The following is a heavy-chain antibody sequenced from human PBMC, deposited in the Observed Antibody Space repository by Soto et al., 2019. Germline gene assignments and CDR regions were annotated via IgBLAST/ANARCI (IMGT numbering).Heavy chain of an antibody. CDR1: GYTFTSYG. CDR3: ARPISSGWYHTSMDV. J-gene: IGHJ6*02. Sequence: SVKVSCKASGYTFTSYGISWVRQAPGQGLEWMGGIIPIFGTANYAQKFQGRVTITADESTSTAYMELSSLRSEDTAMYYCARPISSGWYHTSMDVWGQGTTVTVSS. V-gene: IGHV1-69*13. CDR2: IIPIFGTA. D-gene: IGHD6-19*01.